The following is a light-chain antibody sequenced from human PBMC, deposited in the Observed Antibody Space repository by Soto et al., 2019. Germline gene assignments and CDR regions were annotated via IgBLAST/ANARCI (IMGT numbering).Light chain of an antibody. CDR2: GAS. CDR3: RQYNTRPPIFT. J-gene: IGKJ3*01. V-gene: IGKV3-15*01. CDR1: QSVSCN. Sequence: EVVMTQSPATLSVSPGERATLSCRASQSVSCNLAWYQQKPGLAPRLLIYGASTRDTGVPARFSGSGSGTEFTLTISSLQYEDFAVYYCRQYNTRPPIFTFGPGTKVDIK.